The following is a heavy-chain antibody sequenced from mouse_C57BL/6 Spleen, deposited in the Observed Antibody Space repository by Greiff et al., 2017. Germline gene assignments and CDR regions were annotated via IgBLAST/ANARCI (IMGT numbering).Heavy chain of an antibody. D-gene: IGHD2-2*01. Sequence: VQLQQSGPELVKPGASVKISCKASGYTFTDYYMNWVKQSHGKSLEWIGDINPNNGVTSYNQKFKGKATLTVDKSSSTAYMELRSLTSEDSAVYYCARGYDEAALLWYFDVWGTGTTVTVSS. CDR3: ARGYDEAALLWYFDV. CDR1: GYTFTDYY. CDR2: INPNNGVT. V-gene: IGHV1-26*01. J-gene: IGHJ1*03.